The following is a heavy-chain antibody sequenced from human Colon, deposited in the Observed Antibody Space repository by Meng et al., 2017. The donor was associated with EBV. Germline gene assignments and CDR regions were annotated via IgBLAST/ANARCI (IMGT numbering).Heavy chain of an antibody. V-gene: IGHV4-30-4*01. CDR2: IHHSGSA. J-gene: IGHJ4*02. Sequence: GQLQDSGPGLVEPSQTPSLTCTVSGGSMSSGNYYWSWIRQPPGKGLEWIGYIHHSGSAYYNPSLKSRVSISVDTSKNQFSLNLNSMTAADTAVYYCASFDHIPRRNYFDYWGQGTLVTVSS. CDR1: GGSMSSGNYY. CDR3: ASFDHIPRRNYFDY. D-gene: IGHD2-21*01.